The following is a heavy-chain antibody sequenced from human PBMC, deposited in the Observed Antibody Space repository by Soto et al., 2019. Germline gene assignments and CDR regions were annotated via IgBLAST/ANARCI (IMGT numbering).Heavy chain of an antibody. CDR2: INPGDSES. V-gene: IGHV5-51*01. CDR1: GFSFTRYT. D-gene: IGHD2-15*01. CDR3: ARHKGGGPPLFDY. J-gene: IGHJ4*02. Sequence: LGESLKISCEGSGFSFTRYTIGWVRQMPGKGLEWMGIINPGDSESRYSPSFQGQVTISADKSISTAYLQWSSLKASDTAMYYCARHKGGGPPLFDYWGQGTLVTVSS.